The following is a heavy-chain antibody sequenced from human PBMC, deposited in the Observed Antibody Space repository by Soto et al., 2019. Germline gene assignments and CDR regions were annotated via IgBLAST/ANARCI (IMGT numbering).Heavy chain of an antibody. D-gene: IGHD2-15*01. Sequence: ASVKVSCKASGYTFASYGISWVRQAPGQGIEWMGWISAYNGNTNYAQKLQGRVTTTTDTSTSTAYMGLRSLRSDDTAVYYCARARNCNCFFPGPATPADSSVILDEGIMVT. CDR3: ARARNCNCFFPGPATPADSSVI. CDR2: ISAYNGNT. J-gene: IGHJ3*02. V-gene: IGHV1-18*01. CDR1: GYTFASYG.